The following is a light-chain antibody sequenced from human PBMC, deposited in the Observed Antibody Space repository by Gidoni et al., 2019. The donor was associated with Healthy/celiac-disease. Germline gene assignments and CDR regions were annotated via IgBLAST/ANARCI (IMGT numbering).Light chain of an antibody. J-gene: IGKJ2*01. CDR2: GAS. V-gene: IGKV1-39*01. CDR1: QNSSSE. CDR3: QQRYNTPPYT. Sequence: DIQMTQCPSSLSASVGDRVTITSRASQNSSSEFNWHQHKPVKAPKLLIYGASSMQSGVPSRFSGSGSGTDFTLTISSLQPEDFAAYYCQQRYNTPPYTFGQGTKLEIK.